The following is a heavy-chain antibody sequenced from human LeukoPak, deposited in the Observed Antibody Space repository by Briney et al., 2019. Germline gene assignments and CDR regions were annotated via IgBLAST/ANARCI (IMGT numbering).Heavy chain of an antibody. CDR1: GFTFSSYA. D-gene: IGHD3-16*01. CDR2: ISGSGGST. CDR3: AKDGGVNAAFDY. J-gene: IGHJ4*02. Sequence: GGSLRLSFAASGFTFSSYAIHWVRQAPGKGLERVSAISGSGGSTYYADSVKGRFTISRDNSKNTLYLQMNSLRAEDTAVYYCAKDGGVNAAFDYWGQGTLVTVSS. V-gene: IGHV3-23*01.